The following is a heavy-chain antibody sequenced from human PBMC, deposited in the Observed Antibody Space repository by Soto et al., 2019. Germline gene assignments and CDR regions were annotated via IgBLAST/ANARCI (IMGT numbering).Heavy chain of an antibody. J-gene: IGHJ3*02. CDR1: GGSSSSGGYY. CDR2: IYNSGNT. D-gene: IGHD2-2*01. Sequence: PSETLYLTGTVSGGSSSSGGYYWSWIRQHPGKGLEWIGYIYNSGNTKYNPSLKSRVTISVETSNKQFSLRLRSVTAADTAGCYGVRYCASTNCLKSGALGIWGQGTMVTVSS. V-gene: IGHV4-61*08. CDR3: VRYCASTNCLKSGALGI.